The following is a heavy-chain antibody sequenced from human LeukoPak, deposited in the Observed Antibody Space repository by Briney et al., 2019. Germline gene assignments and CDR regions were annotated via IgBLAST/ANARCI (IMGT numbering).Heavy chain of an antibody. V-gene: IGHV4-59*08. D-gene: IGHD3-22*01. CDR2: IYYSGST. CDR3: ARLKSGYYFDY. Sequence: SETLSLTCTVSGGSISSYYWSWIRQPPGKGLEWIGYIYYSGSTNYNPSLKCRVTISVDTSKNQFPLKLSSVTAADTAVYYCARLKSGYYFDYWGQGTLVTVSS. CDR1: GGSISSYY. J-gene: IGHJ4*02.